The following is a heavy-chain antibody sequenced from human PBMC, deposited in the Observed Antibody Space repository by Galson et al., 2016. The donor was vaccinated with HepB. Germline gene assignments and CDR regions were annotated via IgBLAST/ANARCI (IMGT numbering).Heavy chain of an antibody. D-gene: IGHD2-15*01. CDR3: AKGASYYFDR. J-gene: IGHJ4*02. CDR1: GFSFDDYA. Sequence: SLRLSCAASGFSFDDYAMHWVRQAPGKGLEWVSGISWNSGNIGYADSVKGRFTISRDNAKNSVDLQMNSLRAEDTALYYCAKGASYYFDRWGQGILVTVSS. V-gene: IGHV3-9*01. CDR2: ISWNSGNI.